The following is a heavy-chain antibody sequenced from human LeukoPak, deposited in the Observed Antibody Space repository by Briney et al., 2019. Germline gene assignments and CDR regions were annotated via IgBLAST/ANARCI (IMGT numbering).Heavy chain of an antibody. CDR1: GFTFSSYE. V-gene: IGHV3-48*03. CDR3: ARERSMRAFVF. J-gene: IGHJ3*01. CDR2: ISSSGSTI. Sequence: GGSLRLSCAASGFTFSSYEMNWVRQAPGKGLEWVSYISSSGSTIYYADSVKGRFTISRDNAKNSLYLQMNSLRAEDTAVFYCARERSMRAFVFWGQGTMVTVSS.